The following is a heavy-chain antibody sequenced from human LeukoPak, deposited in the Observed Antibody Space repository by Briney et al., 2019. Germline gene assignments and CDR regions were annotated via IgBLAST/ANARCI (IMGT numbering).Heavy chain of an antibody. D-gene: IGHD3-22*01. CDR2: ISSSSSYI. CDR1: GFTFSSYS. V-gene: IGHV3-21*01. CDR3: ASGSGYSGGGYYYGMDV. J-gene: IGHJ6*02. Sequence: PGGSLRLSCAASGFTFSSYSMNWVRQAPGKGLEWVSSISSSSSYIYYADSVKGRFTISRDNAKNSLYLQMNSLRAEDTAVYYCASGSGYSGGGYYYGMDVWGQGTTVTVSS.